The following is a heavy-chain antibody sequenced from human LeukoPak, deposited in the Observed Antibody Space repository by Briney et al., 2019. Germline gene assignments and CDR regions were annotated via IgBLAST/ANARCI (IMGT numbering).Heavy chain of an antibody. CDR2: INSDGSST. CDR3: ARDQTAPNAFDF. Sequence: GGSLRLSCAASGFTFSSYWMHWVRQAPGKGLVWVSRINSDGSSTSYADSVKGRFTISRDNAKNSLYLQMNSLRAEDTAVYYCARDQTAPNAFDFWGQGTMVTVSS. D-gene: IGHD5-18*01. CDR1: GFTFSSYW. V-gene: IGHV3-74*01. J-gene: IGHJ3*01.